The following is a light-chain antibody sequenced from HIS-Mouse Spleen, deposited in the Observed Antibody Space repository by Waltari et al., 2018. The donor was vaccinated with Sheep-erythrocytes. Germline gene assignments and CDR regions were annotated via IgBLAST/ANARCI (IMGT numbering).Light chain of an antibody. CDR2: EDT. V-gene: IGLV6-57*04. CDR3: QSYDSSNRV. CDR1: NGLFSLIS. Sequence: NFMLTQPHPVSESPGMKVIISCTPSNGLFSLISVQRDQQRPGSAPTTVLYEDTQTPSGVPDRFSGSIDSSSNSASLTISGLKTEDEADYYCQSYDSSNRVFGGGTKLTVL. J-gene: IGLJ3*02.